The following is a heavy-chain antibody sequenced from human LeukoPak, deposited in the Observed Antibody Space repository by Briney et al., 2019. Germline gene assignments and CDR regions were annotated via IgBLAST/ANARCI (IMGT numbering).Heavy chain of an antibody. CDR3: ARDSSGSYHRDAFDI. D-gene: IGHD1-26*01. V-gene: IGHV4-39*07. CDR1: GGSISSSSYY. CDR2: IYYSRST. Sequence: SETLSLTCTVSGGSISSSSYYWGWIRQPPGKGLEWIGSIYYSRSTYYNPSLKSRVTISVDTSKNQFSLKLSPVTAAGTAAYYCARDSSGSYHRDAFDIWGQGTMVTVSS. J-gene: IGHJ3*02.